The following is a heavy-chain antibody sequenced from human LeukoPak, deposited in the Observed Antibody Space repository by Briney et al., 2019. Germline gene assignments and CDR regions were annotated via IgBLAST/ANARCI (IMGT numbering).Heavy chain of an antibody. CDR1: GGSVRSYY. CDR3: ARDYYASGAIDY. J-gene: IGHJ4*02. D-gene: IGHD3-10*01. CDR2: IYNSGST. V-gene: IGHV4-59*02. Sequence: ASETLSLTCIVSGGSVRSYYWSWIRQPPGKGLEWIGYIYNSGSTNYNPSLKNRVTISVDTSKNQFSLKLSSVTAADTAVYYCARDYYASGAIDYWVQGAMVSVCS.